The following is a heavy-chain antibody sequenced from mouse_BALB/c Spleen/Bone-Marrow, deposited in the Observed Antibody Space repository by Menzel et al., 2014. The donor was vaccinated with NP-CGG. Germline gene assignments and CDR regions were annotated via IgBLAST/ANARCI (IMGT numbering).Heavy chain of an antibody. Sequence: GAELVKPGASVKLSCKASGYTFTSYYMYWVKQRPGQGLEWIGEINPSNGGTNFNEKFKSKATLTVDKSSSTAYMQISSLTSEDSAVYYCTRGRRDAMDYWGQGTSVTVSS. V-gene: IGHV1S16*01. CDR1: GYTFTSYY. CDR3: TRGRRDAMDY. CDR2: INPSNGGT. J-gene: IGHJ4*01.